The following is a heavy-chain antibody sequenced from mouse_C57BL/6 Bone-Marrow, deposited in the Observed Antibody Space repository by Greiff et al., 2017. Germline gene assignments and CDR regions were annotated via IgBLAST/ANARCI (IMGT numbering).Heavy chain of an antibody. Sequence: EVKLQESGGGLVKPGGSLKLSCAASGFTFSSYTMSWVRQTPEKRLEWVATISGGGGNTYYPDSVKGRFTISSDNAKNTLYLQMSSLRSEDTALYYCAGNFYWYFDVWGTGTTVTVSS. J-gene: IGHJ1*03. V-gene: IGHV5-9*01. CDR1: GFTFSSYT. CDR2: ISGGGGNT. CDR3: AGNFYWYFDV.